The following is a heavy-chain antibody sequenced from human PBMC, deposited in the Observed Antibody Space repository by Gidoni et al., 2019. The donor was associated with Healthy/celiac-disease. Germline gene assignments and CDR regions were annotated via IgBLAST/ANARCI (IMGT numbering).Heavy chain of an antibody. CDR2: IYHSGST. J-gene: IGHJ2*01. CDR1: GYSISSGYY. V-gene: IGHV4-38-2*02. Sequence: QVQLQESGPGLVKPSETLSLTCTVSGYSISSGYYWGWIRQPPGKGLEWIGSIYHSGSTYYNPSLKSRVTISVDTSKNQFSLKLSSVTAADTAVYYCARQITMVRGVRPGGGYFDLWGRGTLVTVSS. CDR3: ARQITMVRGVRPGGGYFDL. D-gene: IGHD3-10*01.